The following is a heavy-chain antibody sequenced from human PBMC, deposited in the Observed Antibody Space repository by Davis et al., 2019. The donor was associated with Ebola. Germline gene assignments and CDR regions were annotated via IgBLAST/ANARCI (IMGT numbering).Heavy chain of an antibody. J-gene: IGHJ6*02. V-gene: IGHV1-3*01. D-gene: IGHD6-13*01. CDR1: GYTFTSYA. CDR3: AAIAAAGIPADYYYGMDV. CDR2: INAGNGNT. Sequence: ASVKVSCKASGYTFTSYAMHWVRQAPGQRLEWMGWINAGNGNTKYSQKFQGRVTITRGTSASTAYMELSSLRSEDTAVYYCAAIAAAGIPADYYYGMDVWGQGTTVTVSS.